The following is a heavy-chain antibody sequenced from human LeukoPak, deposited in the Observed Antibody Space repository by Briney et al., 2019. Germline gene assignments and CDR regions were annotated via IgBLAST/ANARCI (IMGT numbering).Heavy chain of an antibody. CDR2: ISSSSSYT. D-gene: IGHD2-2*01. J-gene: IGHJ4*02. CDR1: RFTFSDYY. V-gene: IGHV3-11*06. Sequence: GGSLRLSCAASRFTFSDYYMSWIRQAPGKGLEWVSYISSSSSYTNYADSVKGRFTISRDNARNSLYLQMNSLRAEDTAVYFCARDCSSTSCYWDYWGQGTLVIVSS. CDR3: ARDCSSTSCYWDY.